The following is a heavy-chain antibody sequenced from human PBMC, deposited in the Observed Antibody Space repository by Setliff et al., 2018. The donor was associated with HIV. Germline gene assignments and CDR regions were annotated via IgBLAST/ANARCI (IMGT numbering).Heavy chain of an antibody. CDR1: GFSFSYAW. J-gene: IGHJ4*02. Sequence: GGSLRLSCATSGFSFSYAWMSWVRQAPGKGLEWVGHIRSKANGGTTEYAAPVKGRFTISRDDSRDTVYLDMNSLKTEDTAMYYCTKGPGKGSFMDHWGQGTLVTVS. CDR3: TKGPGKGSFMDH. D-gene: IGHD6-13*01. V-gene: IGHV3-15*01. CDR2: IRSKANGGTT.